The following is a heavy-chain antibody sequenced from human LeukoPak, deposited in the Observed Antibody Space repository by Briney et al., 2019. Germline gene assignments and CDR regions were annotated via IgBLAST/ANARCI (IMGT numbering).Heavy chain of an antibody. CDR1: GFTFSSYS. D-gene: IGHD6-19*01. CDR3: ARTGREAGDYYYYMDV. V-gene: IGHV3-21*01. CDR2: ISSSSSYI. Sequence: GGSLRLSCAASGFTFSSYSMNWVRQAPGKGLEWVSSISSSSSYIYYADSVRGRFTISRDNAKNSLYLQMNSLRAEDTAVYYCARTGREAGDYYYYMDVWGKGTMVTVSS. J-gene: IGHJ6*03.